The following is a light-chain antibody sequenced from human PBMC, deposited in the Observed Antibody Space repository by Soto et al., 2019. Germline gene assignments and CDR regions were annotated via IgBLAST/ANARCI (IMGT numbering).Light chain of an antibody. CDR3: QYYSGSQT. Sequence: EIVLTQSPGTLSLSPGERATLSCRASQSVNSLYLAWYQQKPGQAPRLLIYGASSRATGIPDRFSGSGSGTDFTPNISRLEPEDFAVYYCQYYSGSQTLGGWTKVEIK. V-gene: IGKV3-20*01. CDR1: QSVNSLY. J-gene: IGKJ4*01. CDR2: GAS.